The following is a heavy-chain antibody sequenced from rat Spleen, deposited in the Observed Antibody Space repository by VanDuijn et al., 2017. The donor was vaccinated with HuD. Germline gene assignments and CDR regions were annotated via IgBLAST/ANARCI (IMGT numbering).Heavy chain of an antibody. V-gene: IGHV3-1*01. D-gene: IGHD1-2*01. CDR2: ISYSGST. Sequence: EVQLQESGPGLVKPSQSLSLTCSVTDYSITTNYWGWIRKFPGNKMEWIGHISYSGSTSYNPSLKSRISITRDTSKNQFFLQLNSVTTEDTATYYCARGSSFYYYSSYINFDYWGQGVMVTVSS. CDR3: ARGSSFYYYSSYINFDY. J-gene: IGHJ2*01. CDR1: DYSITTNY.